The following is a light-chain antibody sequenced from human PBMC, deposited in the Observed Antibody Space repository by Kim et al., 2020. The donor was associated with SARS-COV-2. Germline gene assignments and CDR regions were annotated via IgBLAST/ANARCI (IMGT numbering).Light chain of an antibody. CDR2: DAF. CDR3: QQHYIYPLT. CDR1: QDINNS. Sequence: ASAGDRVTITCRASQDINNSLAWYQQKPGKAPELLIYDAFTLQSGVSPRFSGSRSGTDFTLTINSLQSEDFATYYCQQHYIYPLTFGGGTKVDIK. J-gene: IGKJ4*01. V-gene: IGKV1-8*01.